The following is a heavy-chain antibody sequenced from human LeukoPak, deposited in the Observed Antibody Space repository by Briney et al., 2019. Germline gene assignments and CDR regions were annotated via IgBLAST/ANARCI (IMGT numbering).Heavy chain of an antibody. CDR3: ARDPSSGYYLYFDY. D-gene: IGHD3-22*01. CDR2: ISYDGSNK. CDR1: GFTFDDYA. V-gene: IGHV3-30*03. J-gene: IGHJ4*02. Sequence: PGRSLRLSCAASGFTFDDYAMHWVRQAPGKGLEWVAVISYDGSNKYYADSVKGRFTISRDNSKNTLYLQMNSLRPDDTAVYYCARDPSSGYYLYFDYWGQGTLLTVSS.